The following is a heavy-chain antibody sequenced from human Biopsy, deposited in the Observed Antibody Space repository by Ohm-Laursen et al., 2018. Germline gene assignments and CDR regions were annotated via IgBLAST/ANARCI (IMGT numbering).Heavy chain of an antibody. Sequence: ASVKVSCKASGFSFTGYYIHWVRQAPGQGLEWMGWISPKSGDTNYAHKFQGNITMTRDTSMSTAYMEMSRMRCDDTAVYYCALQSVAQMKNFDYWGQGTLVTVSS. D-gene: IGHD6-19*01. J-gene: IGHJ4*02. CDR2: ISPKSGDT. CDR3: ALQSVAQMKNFDY. CDR1: GFSFTGYY. V-gene: IGHV1-2*02.